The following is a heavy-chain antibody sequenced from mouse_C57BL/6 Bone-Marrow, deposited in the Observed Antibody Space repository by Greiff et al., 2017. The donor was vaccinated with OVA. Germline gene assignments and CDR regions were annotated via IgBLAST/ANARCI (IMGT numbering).Heavy chain of an antibody. Sequence: EVQLQQSGAELVRPGASVKLSCTASGFNIKDDYMHWVKQRPEQGLEWIGWIDPENGDTEYASKFKGKATITADTSSNTAYLPLSSLTSEYTAVYYCTDHGYSAWFAYWGQGTLVTVSA. V-gene: IGHV14-4*01. D-gene: IGHD2-3*01. J-gene: IGHJ3*01. CDR1: GFNIKDDY. CDR3: TDHGYSAWFAY. CDR2: IDPENGDT.